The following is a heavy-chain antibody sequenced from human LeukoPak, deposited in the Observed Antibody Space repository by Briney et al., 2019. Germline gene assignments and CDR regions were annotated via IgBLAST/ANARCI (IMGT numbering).Heavy chain of an antibody. Sequence: PGGSLRLSCAASGFTFSSYAIHWVRRAPGKGLEWVAIISYDVSTKYGDSVKGRFTISRDNAKNSLYLQMNSLRAEDTAVYYCAREVGATQFDYWGQGTLVTVSS. D-gene: IGHD1-26*01. V-gene: IGHV3-30*03. CDR1: GFTFSSYA. CDR2: ISYDVSTK. CDR3: AREVGATQFDY. J-gene: IGHJ4*02.